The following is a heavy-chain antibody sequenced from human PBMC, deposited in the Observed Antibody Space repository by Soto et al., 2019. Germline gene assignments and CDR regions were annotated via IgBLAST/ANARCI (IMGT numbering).Heavy chain of an antibody. Sequence: GGSLRLSCAASGFTFSSYAMSWVRQAPGKGLEWVSAISGSGGSTYYADSVKGRFTLSRDNSKNTLYLQMNSLRAEDTAVYYCAKFLIEGGAFDIWGQGTMVTVSS. V-gene: IGHV3-23*01. D-gene: IGHD3-16*01. CDR3: AKFLIEGGAFDI. CDR1: GFTFSSYA. J-gene: IGHJ3*02. CDR2: ISGSGGST.